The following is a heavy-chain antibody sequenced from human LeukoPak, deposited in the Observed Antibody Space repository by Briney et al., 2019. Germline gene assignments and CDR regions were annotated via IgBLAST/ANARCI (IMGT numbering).Heavy chain of an antibody. CDR2: ISYDGSNK. CDR1: GFTFSSYA. V-gene: IGHV3-30-3*01. CDR3: ARDWLMDY. Sequence: GGSLRLSCAAYGFTFSSYAMHIVRQAPGKGLEWVAVISYDGSNKYYADSVKGRFTISRDNSKNTLYLQMNSLRAEDTAVYYCARDWLMDYWGQGTLVTVSS. D-gene: IGHD3-10*01. J-gene: IGHJ4*02.